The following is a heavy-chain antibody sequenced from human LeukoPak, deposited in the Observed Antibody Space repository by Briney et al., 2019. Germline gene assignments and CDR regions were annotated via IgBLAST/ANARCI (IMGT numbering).Heavy chain of an antibody. CDR1: GFTFSSYW. D-gene: IGHD3-16*01. J-gene: IGHJ4*02. CDR3: ARDVRFRGPTDH. Sequence: GGSLRLSCAASGFTFSSYWMSWVRQAPGKGLEWVANIKEDGKNEYYVDSVKGRFTISRDNTKNSLYLQMNSLRAGDTAVYYCARDVRFRGPTDHWGQGTLVTVSS. V-gene: IGHV3-7*01. CDR2: IKEDGKNE.